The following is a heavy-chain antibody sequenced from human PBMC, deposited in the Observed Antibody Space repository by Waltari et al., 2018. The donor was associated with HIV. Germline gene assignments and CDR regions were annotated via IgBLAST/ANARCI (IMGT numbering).Heavy chain of an antibody. CDR2: INTGDGST. CDR1: KYTFASYG. J-gene: IGHJ4*02. V-gene: IGHV1-3*04. D-gene: IGHD5-12*01. CDR3: ARELRFDIVFDY. Sequence: QVQLVQSGAEMRKPGASVKVSCTASKYTFASYGIHWLRQAPGQRLEWMGWINTGDGSTKYSQKFQGRVTITRDTSASTAYMQLSSLRSEDTAIYYYARELRFDIVFDYWGQGTLVTVSS.